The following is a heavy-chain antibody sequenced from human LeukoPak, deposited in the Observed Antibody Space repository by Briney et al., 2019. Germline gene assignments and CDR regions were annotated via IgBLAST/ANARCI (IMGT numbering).Heavy chain of an antibody. CDR1: GYTFTDYY. Sequence: ASVKVSCKASGYTFTDYYIHWVRQAPGQGLEWMAWINPNSGGTNYAQKFQGRVTMTRDTSISTAYLELSRLRSDDTAVYYCARAGGFYYDTSRYPADNWGRGTLVTVS. V-gene: IGHV1-2*02. CDR2: INPNSGGT. J-gene: IGHJ4*02. D-gene: IGHD3-22*01. CDR3: ARAGGFYYDTSRYPADN.